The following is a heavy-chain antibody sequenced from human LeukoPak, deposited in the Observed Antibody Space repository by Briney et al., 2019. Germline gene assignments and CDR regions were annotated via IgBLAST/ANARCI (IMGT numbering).Heavy chain of an antibody. CDR3: ARGGGLVLPTTYYFFDY. Sequence: QSGGSLRLSCAASGFTFSSYEMNWVRQAPGKGLEWVSYIGRSGSTIYYADSVGGRFTISRDNAKSSLSLQMSSLRAEDTAVYYCARGGGLVLPTTYYFFDYWGQGTLVTVSS. V-gene: IGHV3-48*03. CDR2: IGRSGSTI. CDR1: GFTFSSYE. D-gene: IGHD2/OR15-2a*01. J-gene: IGHJ4*02.